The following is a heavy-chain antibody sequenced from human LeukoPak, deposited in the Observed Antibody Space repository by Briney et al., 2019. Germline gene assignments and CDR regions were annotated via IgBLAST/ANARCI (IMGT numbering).Heavy chain of an antibody. CDR1: GFSFETNA. CDR3: AKDWIQFNRVFDCFDS. D-gene: IGHD5-18*01. Sequence: GGSLRLSCATSGFSFETNAMSWVRQAPGKGLEWVATIGNTETFYADSVTGRFAISRDNSKNTVNLQMNRLRVEDTAIYYCAKDWIQFNRVFDCFDSWGQGTLVTVSS. J-gene: IGHJ4*02. CDR2: IGNTET. V-gene: IGHV3-23*01.